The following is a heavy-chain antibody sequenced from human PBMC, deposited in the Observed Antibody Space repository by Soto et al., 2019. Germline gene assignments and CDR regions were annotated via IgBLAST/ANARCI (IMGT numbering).Heavy chain of an antibody. CDR3: ARDRGVVVAATDSFDI. Sequence: QVQLVQSGAEVKKPGSSVKVSCKASGGTFSSYAISWVRQAPGQGLEWMGGIIPIFGTANYAQKFQGRVTSTAEESTSTAYMELSSLRSEDTAVYYCARDRGVVVAATDSFDIWCQGAMVTVSS. D-gene: IGHD2-15*01. CDR1: GGTFSSYA. V-gene: IGHV1-69*12. CDR2: IIPIFGTA. J-gene: IGHJ3*02.